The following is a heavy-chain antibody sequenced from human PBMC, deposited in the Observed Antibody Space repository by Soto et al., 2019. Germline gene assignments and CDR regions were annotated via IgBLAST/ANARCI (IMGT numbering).Heavy chain of an antibody. CDR1: GFTFSSYG. D-gene: IGHD3-10*01. Sequence: GGSLRLSCAASGFTFSSYGMHWVRQAPGKGLEWVAVIWYDGSNKYYADSVKGRFTISRDNSKNTLYLQMNSLRAEDTAVYYCARGVRGVQYYYYGMDVWGQGTTVTVSS. V-gene: IGHV3-33*08. CDR2: IWYDGSNK. CDR3: ARGVRGVQYYYYGMDV. J-gene: IGHJ6*02.